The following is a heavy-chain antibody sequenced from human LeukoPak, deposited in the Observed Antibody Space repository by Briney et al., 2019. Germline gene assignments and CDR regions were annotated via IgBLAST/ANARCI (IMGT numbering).Heavy chain of an antibody. V-gene: IGHV3-23*01. CDR3: ASRASTSGWYPLDY. J-gene: IGHJ4*02. D-gene: IGHD6-19*01. CDR2: ISGSGGST. Sequence: PGGSLRLSCAASGITFSSYALSWVRQAPGKGLEWVSSISGSGGSTYYADSVKGRFTISRDNSKNTLYLQMDSLRAEDTALYYCASRASTSGWYPLDYWGQGTLVTVSS. CDR1: GITFSSYA.